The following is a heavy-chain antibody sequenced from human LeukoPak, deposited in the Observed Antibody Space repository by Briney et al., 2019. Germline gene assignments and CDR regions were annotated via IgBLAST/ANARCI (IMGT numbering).Heavy chain of an antibody. J-gene: IGHJ4*02. Sequence: PGGLLRRSCAATGFTGSSYAMSWVRQATGKGLEWVSAISGSGGSTYYADSVKGRFTISRDNSKNTLYLQMNSLRAEDTAVYYCAKDPKITMIVTGAFDYWGQGTLVTVS. V-gene: IGHV3-23*01. CDR1: GFTGSSYA. D-gene: IGHD3-22*01. CDR2: ISGSGGST. CDR3: AKDPKITMIVTGAFDY.